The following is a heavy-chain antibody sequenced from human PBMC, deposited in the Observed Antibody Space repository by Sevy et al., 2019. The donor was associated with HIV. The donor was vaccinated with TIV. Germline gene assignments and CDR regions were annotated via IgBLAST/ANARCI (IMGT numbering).Heavy chain of an antibody. CDR3: AREGAGRAFDI. J-gene: IGHJ3*02. CDR1: GFTFSSYS. Sequence: GGSLRLSCAASGFTFSSYSMNWVRQAPGKGLEWVSSISSSSSYIYYADSVKGRFTISGDNAKNSLYLQMNSLRAEDTAVYYCAREGAGRAFDIWGQGTMVTVSS. CDR2: ISSSSSYI. D-gene: IGHD6-19*01. V-gene: IGHV3-21*01.